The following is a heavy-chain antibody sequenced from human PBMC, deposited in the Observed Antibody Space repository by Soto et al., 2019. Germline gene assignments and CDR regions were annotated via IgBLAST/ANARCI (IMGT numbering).Heavy chain of an antibody. V-gene: IGHV1-69*13. CDR2: IIPIFGTA. D-gene: IGHD2-2*01. J-gene: IGHJ6*02. Sequence: GASVKVSCKASGGTFSSYAISWVLQAPGQGLEWMGGIIPIFGTANYAQKFQGRVTITADESTSTAYMELSSLRSEDTAVYYCARDSRYVLVPAARHYGMDVWGQGTTVTVSS. CDR3: ARDSRYVLVPAARHYGMDV. CDR1: GGTFSSYA.